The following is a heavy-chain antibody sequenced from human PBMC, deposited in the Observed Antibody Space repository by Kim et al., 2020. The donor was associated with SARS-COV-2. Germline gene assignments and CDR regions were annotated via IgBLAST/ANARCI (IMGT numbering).Heavy chain of an antibody. Sequence: GGSLRLSCAASGFTFSSYGMHWVRQAPGKGLEWVAVISYDGSNKYYADSVKGRFTISRDNSKNTLYLQMNSLRAEDTAVYYCAKDCLGRGDYDILTGYPTDYWGQGTLVTVSS. J-gene: IGHJ4*02. CDR3: AKDCLGRGDYDILTGYPTDY. CDR1: GFTFSSYG. V-gene: IGHV3-30*18. D-gene: IGHD3-9*01. CDR2: ISYDGSNK.